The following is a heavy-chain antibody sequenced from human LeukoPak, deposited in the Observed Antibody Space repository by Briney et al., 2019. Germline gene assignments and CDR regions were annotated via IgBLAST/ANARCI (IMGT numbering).Heavy chain of an antibody. Sequence: GGSLRLSCAASGFTFGTYAMSWVRQAPVQGLEWVSAISGSGGSTYYADSVKGRFTISRDNSKNTLCLQMNSLRVEDTAVYYCAKLCREYCFSTTCPNWIDPWGQGTLVTVSS. D-gene: IGHD2-2*01. CDR3: AKLCREYCFSTTCPNWIDP. CDR1: GFTFGTYA. CDR2: ISGSGGST. V-gene: IGHV3-23*01. J-gene: IGHJ5*02.